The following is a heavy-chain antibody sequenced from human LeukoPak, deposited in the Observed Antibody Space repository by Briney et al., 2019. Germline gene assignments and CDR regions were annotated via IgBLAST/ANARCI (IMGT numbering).Heavy chain of an antibody. CDR3: ARGHLDYDILTGYSY. CDR2: ISSSSSYI. J-gene: IGHJ4*02. Sequence: GGSLRLSCAASGFTFSSYSMNWVRQAPGKGLEWASSISSSSSYIYYADSVKGRFTISRDNAKNSLHLQMNSLRAEDTAVYYCARGHLDYDILTGYSYWGQGTLVTVSS. D-gene: IGHD3-9*01. CDR1: GFTFSSYS. V-gene: IGHV3-21*01.